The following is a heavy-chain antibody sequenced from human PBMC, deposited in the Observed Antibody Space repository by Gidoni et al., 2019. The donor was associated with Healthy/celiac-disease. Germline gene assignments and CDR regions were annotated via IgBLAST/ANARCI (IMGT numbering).Heavy chain of an antibody. V-gene: IGHV3-15*01. Sequence: EVQLVESGGGLVKPGGSLRLSCAASGFTFSNAWMSWVRQAPGKGLEWVGRIKSKTDGGTTDYAAPVKGRFTISRDDSKNTLYLQMNSLKTEDTAVYYCTGATTSYYYGMDVWGQGTTVTVSS. CDR2: IKSKTDGGTT. CDR1: GFTFSNAW. CDR3: TGATTSYYYGMDV. D-gene: IGHD1-26*01. J-gene: IGHJ6*02.